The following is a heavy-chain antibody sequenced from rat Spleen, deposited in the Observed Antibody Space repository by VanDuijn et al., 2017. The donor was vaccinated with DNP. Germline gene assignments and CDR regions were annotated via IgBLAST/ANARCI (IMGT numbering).Heavy chain of an antibody. J-gene: IGHJ2*01. V-gene: IGHV5-17*01. Sequence: EVQLVESGGGVVQPGRSLKLSCVASGFTFSDYAMAWVRQAPKKGLEWVATISYDGTRTYYRDSVKGRFTISRDNAKSTLYLQMESLRSEDTATYYCAKDNHNWDAMDAWGQGVMVTVSS. CDR3: AKDNHNWDAMDA. CDR1: GFTFSDYA. D-gene: IGHD5-1*01. CDR2: ISYDGTRT.